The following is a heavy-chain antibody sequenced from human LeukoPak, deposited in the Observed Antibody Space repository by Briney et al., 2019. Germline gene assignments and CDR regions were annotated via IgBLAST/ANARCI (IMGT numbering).Heavy chain of an antibody. J-gene: IGHJ6*03. Sequence: SETLSPTCTVSGGFINSYYWSWIRQPAGKGLEWIGRVYTSGITNYNPSLKSRITMSVDTSKNQFSLKLTSVTAADTAAYYCARHNGFDRGYYYYMDVWGKGTTVTVSS. CDR3: ARHNGFDRGYYYYMDV. D-gene: IGHD3-9*01. CDR1: GGFINSYY. V-gene: IGHV4-4*07. CDR2: VYTSGIT.